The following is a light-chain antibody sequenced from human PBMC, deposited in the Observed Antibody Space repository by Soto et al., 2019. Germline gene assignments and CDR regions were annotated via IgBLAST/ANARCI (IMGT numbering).Light chain of an antibody. CDR3: QHYNGYPYT. CDR2: DAS. J-gene: IGKJ2*01. V-gene: IGKV1-5*01. Sequence: DIQMTQSPSPLSASIGERVTITCRASQSIDNWLAWYQQKPGKAPQLLIYDASRVKTGVPSRFTASGSGTEFTLTINTLQADDSATYFCQHYNGYPYTFGPGTKVDIK. CDR1: QSIDNW.